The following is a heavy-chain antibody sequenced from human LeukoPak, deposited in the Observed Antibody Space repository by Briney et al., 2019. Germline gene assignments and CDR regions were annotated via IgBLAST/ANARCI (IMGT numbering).Heavy chain of an antibody. CDR3: VRHTAMGSPLHY. Sequence: SETLSLTCTVSGGSISSSAYYWGWIRKPPGKGLEWIGSIYYSGITYDNPSLKTRVIMSVDTSKNQFSLKLSSVTAADTAVYYCVRHTAMGSPLHYWGQGTLVTVSS. V-gene: IGHV4-39*01. J-gene: IGHJ4*02. D-gene: IGHD5-18*01. CDR2: IYYSGIT. CDR1: GGSISSSAYY.